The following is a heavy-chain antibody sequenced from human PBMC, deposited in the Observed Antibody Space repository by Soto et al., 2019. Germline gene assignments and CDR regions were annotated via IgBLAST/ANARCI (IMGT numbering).Heavy chain of an antibody. J-gene: IGHJ4*02. D-gene: IGHD1-1*01. CDR2: IFLGDSDT. Sequence: PGESLKISCKGSGYSFTNYWIAWVRQMPGKGLEWMGSIFLGDSDTRYSPPFQGQVTISADRSISTAFLQWSSLKASDTAIYYCARHPRFSSTTEKKGFDYWGQGALVNVSS. CDR1: GYSFTNYW. V-gene: IGHV5-51*01. CDR3: ARHPRFSSTTEKKGFDY.